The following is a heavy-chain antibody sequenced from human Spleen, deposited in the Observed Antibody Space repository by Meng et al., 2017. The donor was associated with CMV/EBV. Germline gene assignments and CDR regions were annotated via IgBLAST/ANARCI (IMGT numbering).Heavy chain of an antibody. Sequence: TVSGGSVSSDTYYWSWNRQSPGEGLEWSGYIHFSESTNYNPSLKSRVTISVDTSKNQLSLRLRSVTAADTAVYYCAGGSSFGNWFDPWGQGTLVTSPQ. D-gene: IGHD6-6*01. CDR3: AGGSSFGNWFDP. J-gene: IGHJ5*02. CDR1: GGSVSSDTYY. CDR2: IHFSEST. V-gene: IGHV4-61*01.